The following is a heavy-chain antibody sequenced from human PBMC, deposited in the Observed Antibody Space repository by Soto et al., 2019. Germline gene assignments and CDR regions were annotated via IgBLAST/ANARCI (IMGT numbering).Heavy chain of an antibody. V-gene: IGHV3-7*01. J-gene: IGHJ3*01. CDR2: IEQVGSGK. Sequence: PGGSLRLSCAGSGFTFTTYWMSWVRQAPGKGLEWVANIEQVGSGKYFVDSVKGRFTISRDNAKNSVYLQMNSLRAEDTSLYYCARGRKYYESSGFLAFDLWGQGTMVTVSS. CDR1: GFTFTTYW. CDR3: ARGRKYYESSGFLAFDL. D-gene: IGHD3-22*01.